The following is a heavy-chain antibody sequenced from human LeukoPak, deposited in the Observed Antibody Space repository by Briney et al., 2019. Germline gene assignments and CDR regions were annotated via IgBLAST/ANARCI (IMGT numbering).Heavy chain of an antibody. CDR2: INWNGGST. CDR1: GFTFDDYG. CDR3: ARDDYYGSGSWQ. Sequence: GGSLRLSYAASGFTFDDYGMSWVRQAPGKGLEWVSGINWNGGSTGYADSVKGRFTISRDNAKNSLYLQMNSLRAEDTAVYYCARDDYYGSGSWQWGQGTLVTVSS. V-gene: IGHV3-20*03. D-gene: IGHD3-10*01. J-gene: IGHJ4*02.